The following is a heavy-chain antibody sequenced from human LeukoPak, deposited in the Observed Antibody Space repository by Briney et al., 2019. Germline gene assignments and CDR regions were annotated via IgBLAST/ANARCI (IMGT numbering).Heavy chain of an antibody. Sequence: PGGSLRLSCAASGFTLSSYGMHWVRQAPGKGLEWVAVISNDGSNKYYADSVKGRFTISRDNSKNTLYLQMNSLRAEDTAVYYCAKGRGAFDIWGQGTMVTVSS. CDR2: ISNDGSNK. CDR1: GFTLSSYG. CDR3: AKGRGAFDI. D-gene: IGHD3-10*01. J-gene: IGHJ3*02. V-gene: IGHV3-30*18.